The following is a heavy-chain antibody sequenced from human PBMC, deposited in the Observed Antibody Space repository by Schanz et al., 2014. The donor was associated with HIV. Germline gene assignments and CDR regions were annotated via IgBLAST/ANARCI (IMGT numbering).Heavy chain of an antibody. CDR1: GFTFSNDW. CDR3: ARESNGAFDL. V-gene: IGHV3-74*01. Sequence: EVHLVESGGVVVQPGGSLRLACAASGFTFSNDWMHWVRQAPGKGLVWVSRINALGTTTAYADSVKGRFAISRDNAKRTLYLQMNSLRAEESAVFYCARESNGAFDLWGRGTLVTVSS. CDR2: INALGTTT. J-gene: IGHJ2*01.